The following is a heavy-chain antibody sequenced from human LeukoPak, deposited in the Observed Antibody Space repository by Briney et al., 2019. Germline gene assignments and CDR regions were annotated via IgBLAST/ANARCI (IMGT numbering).Heavy chain of an antibody. CDR3: ASSIAVATDDAFDI. D-gene: IGHD6-19*01. V-gene: IGHV4-61*02. Sequence: SETLSLTCTVSGGSISSGSYYWSWIRQPAGKGLEWIGRIYTSGSTNYNPSLKSRVTISVDTSKNQFSLKLSSVTAADTAVYYCASSIAVATDDAFDIWGQGTMVTVSS. J-gene: IGHJ3*02. CDR2: IYTSGST. CDR1: GGSISSGSYY.